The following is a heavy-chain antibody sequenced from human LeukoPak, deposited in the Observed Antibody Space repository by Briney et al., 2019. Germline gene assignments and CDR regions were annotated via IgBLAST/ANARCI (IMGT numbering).Heavy chain of an antibody. J-gene: IGHJ4*02. CDR1: GFTFSSYA. CDR2: ISNSGSTI. V-gene: IGHV3-11*01. Sequence: GGSLRLSCAASGFTFSSYAMSWIRQAPGKGLEWVSYISNSGSTIKYADSVKGRFTISRDNAKNSLYLQMNSLRAEDTAVYYCARDLQSSGSGSGYLNWGQGTLVTVSS. CDR3: ARDLQSSGSGSGYLN. D-gene: IGHD3-10*01.